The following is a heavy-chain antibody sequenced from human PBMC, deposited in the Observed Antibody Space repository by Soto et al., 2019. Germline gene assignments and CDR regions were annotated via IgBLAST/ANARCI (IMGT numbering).Heavy chain of an antibody. CDR2: ISPYTGNT. V-gene: IGHV1-18*01. J-gene: IGHJ6*02. CDR1: GYIFVNYG. CDR3: VMVDNYVTPTPQDV. Sequence: QVQLVQSGDEVKKPGASVKVSCKASGYIFVNYGIASVRQAPGQGLEWMGWISPYTGNTHSATKVQGRLTMTTDTSRSTAYMDLGSLTSDDTAVYYCVMVDNYVTPTPQDVWGQGTTVTVSS. D-gene: IGHD3-16*01.